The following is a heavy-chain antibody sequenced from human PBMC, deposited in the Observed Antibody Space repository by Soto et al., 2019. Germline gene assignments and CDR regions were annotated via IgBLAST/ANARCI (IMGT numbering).Heavy chain of an antibody. J-gene: IGHJ6*02. CDR2: TIPALGKT. CDR3: ARGPFRTSAMDV. Sequence: GDSVKVYFKPYGEHFKKNVFTLVRQAPGQGLEWMGGTIPALGKTHYIEKFQGRVTITVDDATRTVYMEVRDLTSEDTAIYYCARGPFRTSAMDVWGQGTTVTVSS. CDR1: GEHFKKNV. D-gene: IGHD3-10*01. V-gene: IGHV1-69*10.